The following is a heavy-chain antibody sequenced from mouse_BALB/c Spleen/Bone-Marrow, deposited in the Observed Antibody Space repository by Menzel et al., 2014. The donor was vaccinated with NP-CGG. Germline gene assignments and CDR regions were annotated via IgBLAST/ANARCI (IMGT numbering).Heavy chain of an antibody. Sequence: VQLQQSGAELVKPGASVKLSCTASGCNIKDTYMHWVKQRPEQGLEWIGRIDPANGNTKYDPKFQGKATITADTSSNTAYLQLSSLTSEDTAVYYCANYCYGSSLFAYWGQGTLVTVSA. CDR1: GCNIKDTY. CDR2: IDPANGNT. D-gene: IGHD1-1*01. CDR3: ANYCYGSSLFAY. J-gene: IGHJ3*01. V-gene: IGHV14-3*02.